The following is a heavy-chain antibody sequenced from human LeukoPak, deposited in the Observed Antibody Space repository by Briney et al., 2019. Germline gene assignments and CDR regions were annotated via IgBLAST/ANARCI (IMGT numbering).Heavy chain of an antibody. CDR1: GFTFSSYS. CDR3: AKDMGYCSSTSCYPPGY. J-gene: IGHJ4*02. D-gene: IGHD2-2*01. Sequence: GGSLRLSCAASGFTFSSYSMNWVRQAPGKGLEWVSSISSSSSYIYYADSVKGRFTISRDNSKNTLYLQMNSLRAEDTAVYYCAKDMGYCSSTSCYPPGYWGQGTLVTVSS. V-gene: IGHV3-21*04. CDR2: ISSSSSYI.